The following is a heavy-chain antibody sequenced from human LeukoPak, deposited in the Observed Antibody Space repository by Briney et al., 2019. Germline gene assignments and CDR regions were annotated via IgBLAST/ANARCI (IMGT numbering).Heavy chain of an antibody. V-gene: IGHV3-43*02. CDR3: AKDYSSSWYYAFDI. CDR1: GFTFDDYA. D-gene: IGHD6-13*01. CDR2: IGGDGGST. J-gene: IGHJ3*02. Sequence: GGSLRLSCAASGFTFDDYAMHWVRQAPGKGLEWVSLIGGDGGSTYYADSVKGRFTISRDNSKNSLYLQMNSLRTEDTALYYCAKDYSSSWYYAFDIWGQGTMVTVSS.